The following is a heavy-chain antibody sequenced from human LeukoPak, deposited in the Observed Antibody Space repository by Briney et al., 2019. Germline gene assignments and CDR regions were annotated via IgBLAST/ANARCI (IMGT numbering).Heavy chain of an antibody. CDR2: INHSGST. CDR3: ARGTVTIDYFDY. Sequence: SETLSLTCAVYGGSFSGYYWSWIRQPPGKGLEWIGEINHSGSTNYNPSLKSRVTISVDTSKNQFSLRLTSVTAADTAVYHCARGTVTIDYFDYWGQGALVTVSS. CDR1: GGSFSGYY. D-gene: IGHD4-17*01. V-gene: IGHV4-34*01. J-gene: IGHJ4*02.